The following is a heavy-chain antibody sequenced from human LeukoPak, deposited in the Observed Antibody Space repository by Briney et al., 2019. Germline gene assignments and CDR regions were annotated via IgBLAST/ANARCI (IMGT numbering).Heavy chain of an antibody. V-gene: IGHV3-21*01. CDR1: GFTFSSHN. Sequence: GGSLRLSCAASGFTFSSHNMNWVRQAPGKGLEWVSSISSSSGYIYYADSLKGRFTISRDNAKNSLSLQMNSLRAEDTAVYYCSRDRGYSYGGNAFDTWGQGTMVTVSS. CDR2: ISSSSGYI. J-gene: IGHJ3*02. CDR3: SRDRGYSYGGNAFDT. D-gene: IGHD5-18*01.